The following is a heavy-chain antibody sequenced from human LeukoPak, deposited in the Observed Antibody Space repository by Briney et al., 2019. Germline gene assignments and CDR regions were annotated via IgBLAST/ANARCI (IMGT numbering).Heavy chain of an antibody. CDR3: AKDMGAVAGLFDY. CDR1: GFTFDEYA. V-gene: IGHV3-9*01. J-gene: IGHJ4*02. Sequence: GGSLRLSCAASGFTFDEYAMHWVRHAPGKGLEWVSGISWNSGSIGYADSVKGRFTISRDNAKNSLYLQMNSLRAEDTALYYCAKDMGAVAGLFDYWGQGTLVTVSS. D-gene: IGHD6-19*01. CDR2: ISWNSGSI.